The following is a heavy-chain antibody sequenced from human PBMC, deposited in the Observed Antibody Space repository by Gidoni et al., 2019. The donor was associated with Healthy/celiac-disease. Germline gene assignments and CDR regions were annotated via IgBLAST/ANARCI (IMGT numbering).Heavy chain of an antibody. Sequence: QVQLVESGGGVVQPGRSLRLSCAASGFTFSSYAMPWVRQAPGKGLEWVAVISYDGSNKYYADSVKGRFTISRDNSKNTLYLQMNSLRAEDTAVYYCARDFPLAYYDFWSGRYGMDVWGKGTTVTVSS. D-gene: IGHD3-3*01. J-gene: IGHJ6*04. V-gene: IGHV3-30-3*01. CDR3: ARDFPLAYYDFWSGRYGMDV. CDR1: GFTFSSYA. CDR2: ISYDGSNK.